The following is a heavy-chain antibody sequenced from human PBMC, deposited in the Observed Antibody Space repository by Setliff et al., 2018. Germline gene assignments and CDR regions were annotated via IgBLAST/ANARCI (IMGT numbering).Heavy chain of an antibody. V-gene: IGHV1-3*04. CDR1: GYXXTDXT. Sequence: ASVXVSCXXSGYXXTDXTIHWVRQAPRQRFEWMGWXNTGXXNXRYAEXXQGRVTISRDTSASTAYMELSSLRFEDXAVYYCARGTIYWGQGTLVTVSS. CDR2: XNTGXXNX. D-gene: IGHD3-3*01. CDR3: ARGTIY. J-gene: IGHJ4*02.